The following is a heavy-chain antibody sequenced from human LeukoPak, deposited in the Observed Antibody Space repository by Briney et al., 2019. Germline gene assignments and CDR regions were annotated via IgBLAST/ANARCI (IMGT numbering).Heavy chain of an antibody. D-gene: IGHD4-23*01. CDR2: IYYSGST. Sequence: SETLSLTCNVSGASISDRSYYWGWIRRPPGKGLEWIGTIYYSGSTYDNPSLKSRVSISVDTSKNQFSLKLSSVTAADTAVYYCARGRWQYYFDYWGQGTLVTVSS. CDR1: GASISDRSYY. V-gene: IGHV4-39*07. CDR3: ARGRWQYYFDY. J-gene: IGHJ4*02.